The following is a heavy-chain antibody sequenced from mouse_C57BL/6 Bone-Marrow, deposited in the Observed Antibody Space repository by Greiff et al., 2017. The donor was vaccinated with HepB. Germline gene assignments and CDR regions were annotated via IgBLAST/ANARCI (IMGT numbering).Heavy chain of an antibody. Sequence: QVQLQQSGAELARPGASVKLSCKASGYTFTSYGISWVKQRTGQGLEWIGEIYPRSGNTYYNEKFKGKATLNADKSSSTAYMELRSLTSEDSAVYFCARWGWLLRPFAYWGQGTLVTVAA. CDR3: ARWGWLLRPFAY. J-gene: IGHJ3*01. D-gene: IGHD2-3*01. V-gene: IGHV1-81*01. CDR2: IYPRSGNT. CDR1: GYTFTSYG.